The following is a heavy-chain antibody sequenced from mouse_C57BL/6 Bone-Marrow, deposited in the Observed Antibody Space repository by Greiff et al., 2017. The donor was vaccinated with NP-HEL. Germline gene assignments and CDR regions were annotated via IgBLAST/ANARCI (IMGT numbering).Heavy chain of an antibody. Sequence: VKLQESGPELVKPGASVKISCKASGYSFTSYYIHWVKQRPGQGLEWIGWIYPGSGNTKYNEKFKGKATLTADTSSSTAYMQLSSLTSEDSAVYYCATYYGNYWGQGTTLTVSS. CDR2: IYPGSGNT. V-gene: IGHV1-66*01. D-gene: IGHD2-10*01. J-gene: IGHJ2*01. CDR3: ATYYGNY. CDR1: GYSFTSYY.